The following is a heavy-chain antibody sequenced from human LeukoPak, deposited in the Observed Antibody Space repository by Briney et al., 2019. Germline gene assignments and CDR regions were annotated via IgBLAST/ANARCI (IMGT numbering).Heavy chain of an antibody. CDR2: ISGSGGIT. Sequence: GGSLRLSCVASGFTFSSYEMNWVRQAPGKGLEWVSAISGSGGITSYADSVKGRFTISGDNSKNTLYLQMNSLRAEDTAVYYCAKGDTTWELPHDYWGQGTLVTVSS. V-gene: IGHV3-23*01. CDR1: GFTFSSYE. CDR3: AKGDTTWELPHDY. D-gene: IGHD1-26*01. J-gene: IGHJ4*02.